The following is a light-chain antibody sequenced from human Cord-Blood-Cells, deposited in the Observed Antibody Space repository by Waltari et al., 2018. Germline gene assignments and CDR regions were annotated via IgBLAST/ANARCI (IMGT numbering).Light chain of an antibody. CDR1: ALPKQY. Sequence: SYELTQPPSVSVSPGQTARITCSGDALPKQYAYWYQQKPCQAPVLVIDKDSDRPSGIPERFSGSSSGTTVTLTIRGVQAEDDADYCCQSADSSGTYVVFGGGTKLTVL. V-gene: IGLV3-25*03. CDR2: KDS. J-gene: IGLJ2*01. CDR3: QSADSSGTYVV.